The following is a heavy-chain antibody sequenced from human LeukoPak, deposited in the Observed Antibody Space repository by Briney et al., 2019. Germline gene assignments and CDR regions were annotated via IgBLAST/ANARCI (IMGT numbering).Heavy chain of an antibody. Sequence: VASVKVSCKASGYTFTSHYMHWVRQAPGQGLEWMGIINPSGGSTSYAQKFQGRVTMTRDTSTSTVYMELSSLRSEDTAVYYCARVWFGELPSIRWEFAYWGQGTLATVSS. J-gene: IGHJ4*02. CDR3: ARVWFGELPSIRWEFAY. CDR1: GYTFTSHY. V-gene: IGHV1-46*01. D-gene: IGHD3-10*01. CDR2: INPSGGST.